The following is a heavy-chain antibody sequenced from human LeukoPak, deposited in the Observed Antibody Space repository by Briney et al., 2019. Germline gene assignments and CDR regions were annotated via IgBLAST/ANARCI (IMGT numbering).Heavy chain of an antibody. CDR2: IYSSGST. CDR1: GGPINSDY. J-gene: IGHJ3*02. CDR3: GRGAWRWAI. Sequence: SETLSLTCTVSGGPINSDYWNWLRQPPGQGLEWIGYIYSSGSTNYNPSLNSRVSISLDTYKNQLSLKLGSVTAADTVVYYCGRGAWRWAIWGQGIMVTVSS. V-gene: IGHV4-59*01. D-gene: IGHD4-23*01.